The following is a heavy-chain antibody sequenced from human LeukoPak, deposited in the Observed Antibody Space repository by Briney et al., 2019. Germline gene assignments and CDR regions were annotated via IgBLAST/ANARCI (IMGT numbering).Heavy chain of an antibody. Sequence: AGGSLRLSCAASGFTFSSYSMNWVRQAPGKGLEWVSSISSSSSYIYYADSVKGRFTISRDNAKNSLYLQMNGLRAEDTAVYYCARENYGSGSYEGYFDYWGQGTLVTVSS. CDR3: ARENYGSGSYEGYFDY. V-gene: IGHV3-21*01. CDR2: ISSSSSYI. CDR1: GFTFSSYS. D-gene: IGHD3-10*01. J-gene: IGHJ4*02.